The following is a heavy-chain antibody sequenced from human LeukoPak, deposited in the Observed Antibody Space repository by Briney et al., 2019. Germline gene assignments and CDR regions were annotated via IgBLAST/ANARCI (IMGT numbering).Heavy chain of an antibody. D-gene: IGHD3-22*01. J-gene: IGHJ4*02. CDR1: GYTFTSYG. Sequence: ASVKVSCKASGYTFTSYGISWVRQAPGQGLEWMGWISAYNGNTNYAQKFQGRVTMTRDTSTSTVYMELSSLRSEDTAVYYCARGVENYDSSGYYYSPPFDYWGQGTLVTVSS. CDR3: ARGVENYDSSGYYYSPPFDY. CDR2: ISAYNGNT. V-gene: IGHV1-18*01.